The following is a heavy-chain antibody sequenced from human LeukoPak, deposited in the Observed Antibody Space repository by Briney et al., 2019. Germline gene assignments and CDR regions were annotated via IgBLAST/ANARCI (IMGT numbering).Heavy chain of an antibody. J-gene: IGHJ4*02. CDR1: GFTFSTYE. CDR2: ISGGGTST. D-gene: IGHD6-19*01. V-gene: IGHV3-23*01. CDR3: AKQGENSGWGSFDH. Sequence: PGGSLSLSCAASGFTFSTYEMNWVRQAPGKGLDWVSTISGGGTSTYYADSVGGRFTISRDNSKNTHYLQMDSLRVEDTAIYYCAKQGENSGWGSFDHWGQGILVTVSS.